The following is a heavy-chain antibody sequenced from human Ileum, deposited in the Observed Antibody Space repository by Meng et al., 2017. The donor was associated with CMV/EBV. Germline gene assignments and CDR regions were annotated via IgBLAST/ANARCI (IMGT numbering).Heavy chain of an antibody. D-gene: IGHD2-15*01. V-gene: IGHV3-30*04. CDR3: VRGLSSSCSGGSCYSTGFDY. Sequence: GGSLRLSCAASGFTFNTHALHWVRQAAGKGLEWVAGISYDGSNKFYADSVKGRFTISRDNSKNMVYLQMSSLRVEDTAVYYCVRGLSSSCSGGSCYSTGFDYRGQGTQVTVSS. J-gene: IGHJ4*02. CDR1: GFTFNTHA. CDR2: ISYDGSNK.